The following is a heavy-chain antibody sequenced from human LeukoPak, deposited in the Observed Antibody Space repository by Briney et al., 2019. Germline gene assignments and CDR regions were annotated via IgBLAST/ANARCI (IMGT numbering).Heavy chain of an antibody. Sequence: ASAKVSCKTSGYTFTSYYVHWVRQAPGQGLEWMGHINPQNGISKYAQKFQGRVTMTRDTSITTAYMELSSQTSDDTAIYYCARGQLQKPDFWGPGTLVTVSS. J-gene: IGHJ4*02. CDR2: INPQNGIS. CDR3: ARGQLQKPDF. V-gene: IGHV1-2*06. CDR1: GYTFTSYY.